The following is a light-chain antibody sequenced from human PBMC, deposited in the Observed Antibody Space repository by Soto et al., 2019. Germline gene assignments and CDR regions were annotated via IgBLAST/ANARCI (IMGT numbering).Light chain of an antibody. V-gene: IGLV2-8*01. J-gene: IGLJ3*02. CDR1: SSDVGRYNY. CDR2: GVT. CDR3: CSYVDTDTWV. Sequence: QSALTQPPSASGSPGQSVTFSCTGTSSDVGRYNYVSWYQQHPGKAPKLLIYGVTQRPSGVPDRFSGSKSGNTASLTVSGLQDEDEADYYCCSYVDTDTWVFGGGTKLTVL.